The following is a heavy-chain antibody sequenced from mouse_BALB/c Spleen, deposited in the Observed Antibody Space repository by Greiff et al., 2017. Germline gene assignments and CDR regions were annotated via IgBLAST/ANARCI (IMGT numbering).Heavy chain of an antibody. D-gene: IGHD1-1*01. CDR1: GFTFSDYY. CDR3: AREALITTVGYFDY. CDR2: ISDGGSYT. V-gene: IGHV5-4*02. Sequence: EVNVVESGGGLVKPGGSLKLSCAASGFTFSDYYMYWVRQTPEKRLEWVATISDGGSYTYYPDSVKGRFTISRDNAKNNLYLQMSSLKSEDTAMYYCAREALITTVGYFDYWGQGTTLTVSS. J-gene: IGHJ2*01.